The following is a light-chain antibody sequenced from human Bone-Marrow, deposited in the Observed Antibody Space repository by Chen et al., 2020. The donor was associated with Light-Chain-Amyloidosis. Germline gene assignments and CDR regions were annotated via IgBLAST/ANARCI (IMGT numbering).Light chain of an antibody. Sequence: SYVLTQPSSVSVAPGQTATIACGGNNIGSTSVHWYQQTPGQAPLLVFYDDSDRPSGIPERLSGSNSGNTATLTISRVEAGYEADYYCQVWDRSSDRPVFGGGTKLTVL. J-gene: IGLJ3*02. CDR1: NIGSTS. V-gene: IGLV3-21*02. CDR3: QVWDRSSDRPV. CDR2: DDS.